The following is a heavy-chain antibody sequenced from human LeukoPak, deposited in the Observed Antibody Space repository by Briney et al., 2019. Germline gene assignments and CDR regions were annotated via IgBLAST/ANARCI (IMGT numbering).Heavy chain of an antibody. V-gene: IGHV3-30*03. CDR3: ARVGGFGQVDY. CDR1: GFTFSSYG. J-gene: IGHJ4*02. D-gene: IGHD3-10*01. CDR2: ISYDGSNK. Sequence: GGSLRLSCAASGFTFSSYGMHWVRQAPGKGLEWVAVISYDGSNKYYADSVKGRFTISRDNAKNTLYLQMNSLRAGDTAVYYCARVGGFGQVDYWGQGTLVTVSS.